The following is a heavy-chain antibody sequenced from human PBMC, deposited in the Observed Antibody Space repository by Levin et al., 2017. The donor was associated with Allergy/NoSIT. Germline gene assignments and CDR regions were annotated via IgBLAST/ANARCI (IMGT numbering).Heavy chain of an antibody. CDR3: ARLNPITLVRGQNYYYHSLDV. J-gene: IGHJ6*02. D-gene: IGHD3-10*01. V-gene: IGHV4-59*08. Sequence: SQTLSLTCAVSGGSITGFYWSWIRQPPGKGLEWIGYIYYSGTTKYNPSLKSRLTISVDTSKNQFSLNLNSVTAADTAVYYCARLNPITLVRGQNYYYHSLDVWGQGTTVTVSS. CDR1: GGSITGFY. CDR2: IYYSGTT.